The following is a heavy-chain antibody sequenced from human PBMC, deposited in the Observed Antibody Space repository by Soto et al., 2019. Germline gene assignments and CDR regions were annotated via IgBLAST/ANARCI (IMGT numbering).Heavy chain of an antibody. J-gene: IGHJ6*02. Sequence: GGSLRLSCAASGFTFSSYDMHWVRQATGKGLEWVSAIGTAGDTYDPGSVKGRFTISRENAKNSLYLQMNSLRDGVTAVYYCARSLKPRDIVVVPAARGYYYYGMDVWGQGTTVTVSS. CDR1: GFTFSSYD. CDR3: ARSLKPRDIVVVPAARGYYYYGMDV. CDR2: IGTAGDT. D-gene: IGHD2-2*01. V-gene: IGHV3-13*01.